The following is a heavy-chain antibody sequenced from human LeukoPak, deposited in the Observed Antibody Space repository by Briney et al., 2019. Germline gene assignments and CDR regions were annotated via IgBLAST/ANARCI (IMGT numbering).Heavy chain of an antibody. CDR1: GFPFSDYY. D-gene: IGHD4-17*01. V-gene: IGHV3-11*06. CDR2: ISTSSSST. J-gene: IGHJ4*02. Sequence: GGSLSLSCAASGFPFSDYYMSWVRRVPGKGREGVSKISTSSSSTNYADSVKGRFTVSRDNAKSSLYFQMDSLRAEDTAVYYCARLREGSDHDYWGQGTLVTVSS. CDR3: ARLREGSDHDY.